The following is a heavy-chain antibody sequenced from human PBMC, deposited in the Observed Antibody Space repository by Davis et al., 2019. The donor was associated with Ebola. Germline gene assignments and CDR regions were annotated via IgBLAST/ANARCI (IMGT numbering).Heavy chain of an antibody. Sequence: ESLKISCAASGFTFSSYGMHWVRQAPVKGLEWVSSISSDSDYIYYADSAKGRFTISRDNAKNSLYLQMNSLRAEDTAVYYCARDRPLDFFFGDYYGMDVWGQGTTVTVSS. J-gene: IGHJ6*02. CDR1: GFTFSSYG. CDR2: ISSDSDYI. D-gene: IGHD3-16*01. CDR3: ARDRPLDFFFGDYYGMDV. V-gene: IGHV3-21*01.